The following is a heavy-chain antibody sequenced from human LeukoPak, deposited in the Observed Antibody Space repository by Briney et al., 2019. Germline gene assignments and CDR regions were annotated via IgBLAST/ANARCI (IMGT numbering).Heavy chain of an antibody. V-gene: IGHV1-46*03. CDR1: GYTFTSYY. CDR2: INPSGGST. Sequence: GASVKVSCKASGYTFTSYYMHWVRQAPGQGLELMGIINPSGGSTSYAQKFQGRVTMTRDTSTSTVYMELSSLRSEDTAGYYCARVRPSTCPFDPWGQGTLVTVSS. CDR3: ARVRPSTCPFDP. J-gene: IGHJ5*02.